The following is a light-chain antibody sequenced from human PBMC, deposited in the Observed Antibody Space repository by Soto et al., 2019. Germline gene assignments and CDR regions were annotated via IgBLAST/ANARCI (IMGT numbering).Light chain of an antibody. CDR2: DAS. CDR3: QQYNSYPYT. V-gene: IGKV1-5*01. Sequence: DIQMTQSPSTLSASVGDRVTITCRASQSISSWLAWYQQKPGKAPKLLIYDASSLESGVSSRFSGSGSGTEFTLTIISLQPDDFATYYCQQYNSYPYTFGQGTKLEIK. CDR1: QSISSW. J-gene: IGKJ2*01.